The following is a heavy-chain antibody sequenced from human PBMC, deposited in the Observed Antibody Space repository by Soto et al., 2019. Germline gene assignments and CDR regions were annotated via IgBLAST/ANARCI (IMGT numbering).Heavy chain of an antibody. D-gene: IGHD1-1*01. CDR1: GSAFTTQY. J-gene: IGHJ4*02. V-gene: IGHV1-46*01. Sequence: ASVKVSCKASGSAFTTQYIHWVRQAPGQGFEWMAMINPSGSTTIYAQGFQGRLTVTRDTSTSTVYMELSSLRFDDTAVYYCTAVRLGHWGQGTLVTVSS. CDR2: INPSGSTT. CDR3: TAVRLGH.